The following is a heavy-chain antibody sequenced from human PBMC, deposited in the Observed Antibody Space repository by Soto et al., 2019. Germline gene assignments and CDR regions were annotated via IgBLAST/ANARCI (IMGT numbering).Heavy chain of an antibody. J-gene: IGHJ5*02. CDR2: IYYSGST. D-gene: IGHD6-19*01. Sequence: SETLSLTCAVSGCSISSGSYYWGWIRQPPGKGLEWIGSIYYSGSTYYNPSLKSRVTTSVDTSKNQFSLKLSSVTAADTAVYYCARAGTSNWFDPWGQGTLVTVSS. V-gene: IGHV4-39*01. CDR1: GCSISSGSYY. CDR3: ARAGTSNWFDP.